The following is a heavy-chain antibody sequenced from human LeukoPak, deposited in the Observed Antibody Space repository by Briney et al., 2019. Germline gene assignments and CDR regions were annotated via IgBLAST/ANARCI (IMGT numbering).Heavy chain of an antibody. CDR1: GFTFSSYS. Sequence: PGGTLRLSCAASGFTFSSYSVNWVRQAPGKGLEWVSYISSSSSTIYYADSVKGRFTISRDNAKNSLYLQMNSLRAEDTAVYYCARDSIGATNTPIDYWGQGTLVTVSS. D-gene: IGHD1-26*01. CDR2: ISSSSSTI. CDR3: ARDSIGATNTPIDY. V-gene: IGHV3-48*01. J-gene: IGHJ4*02.